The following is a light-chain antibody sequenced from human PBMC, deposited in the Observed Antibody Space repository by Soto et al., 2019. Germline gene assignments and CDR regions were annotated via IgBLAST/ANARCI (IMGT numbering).Light chain of an antibody. V-gene: IGKV1-5*03. CDR1: QSISTW. CDR2: KAS. J-gene: IGKJ4*01. CDR3: QQYNPYPLT. Sequence: DIQMTQSPSTLSASVGDRVTITCRASQSISTWLAWYQQKPGKAPKLLIYKASNLEDGVPARFSGSGSGTEFTITISSLQPDDFATYYCQQYNPYPLTFGGGTTVEIK.